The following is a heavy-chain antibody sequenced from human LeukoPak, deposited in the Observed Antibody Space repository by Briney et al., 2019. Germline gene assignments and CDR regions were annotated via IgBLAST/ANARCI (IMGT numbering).Heavy chain of an antibody. CDR2: INHSGST. J-gene: IGHJ4*02. CDR1: GGSFSGYY. D-gene: IGHD3-3*01. V-gene: IGHV4-34*01. CDR3: ARTFRESYYDFWSGYSTLDY. Sequence: SETPSLTCAVYGGSFSGYYWSWIRQPPGKGLEWIGEINHSGSTNYNPSLKSRVTISVDTSKNQFSLKLSSVTAADTAVYYCARTFRESYYDFWSGYSTLDYWGQGTLVTVSS.